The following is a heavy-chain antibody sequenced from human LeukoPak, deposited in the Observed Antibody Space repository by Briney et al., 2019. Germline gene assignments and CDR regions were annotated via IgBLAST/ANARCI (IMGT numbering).Heavy chain of an antibody. CDR3: ARADGYSPRDAFHI. CDR1: GYTFTSNY. J-gene: IGHJ3*02. Sequence: ASVKVSCRAFGYTFTSNYMHWVRQAPGQGPEWMGVISPSGGSTTYAQKFQGRVTLTRDMSTSTDYMELRSLRSEDTAVYYCARADGYSPRDAFHIWGQGTMVTVSS. CDR2: ISPSGGST. V-gene: IGHV1-46*01. D-gene: IGHD5-24*01.